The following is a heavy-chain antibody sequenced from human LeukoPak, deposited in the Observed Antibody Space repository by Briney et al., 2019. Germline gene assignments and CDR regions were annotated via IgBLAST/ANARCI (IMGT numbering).Heavy chain of an antibody. CDR3: AKDQVWIVVGSFDY. D-gene: IGHD3-22*01. CDR1: GFTFSSYX. Sequence: GCXXLSCGASGFTFSSYXXXXVRQAPGKGXXXXXGISRXXXSXXYADSVXGPFXXXRDNCKNTLYRQVTSLRAEGTAVYYCAKDQVWIVVGSFDYWGQGTLVTVSS. J-gene: IGHJ4*02. V-gene: IGHV3-23*01. CDR2: ISRXXXSX.